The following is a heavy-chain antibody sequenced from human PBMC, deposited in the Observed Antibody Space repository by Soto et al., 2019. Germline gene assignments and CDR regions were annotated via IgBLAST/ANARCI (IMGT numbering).Heavy chain of an antibody. CDR2: ISAYNGNT. Sequence: QVQLVQSGAEVKKPGASVKVACKTSGYSFTNFGLSWVRQAHGQGLEWMGWISAYNGNTNYAQNFQGRVTMTTDTPTSTAYMELRSLRSDDTAVYYCARGGTSIDYWGQGTLVTVSS. D-gene: IGHD3-16*01. V-gene: IGHV1-18*01. CDR1: GYSFTNFG. CDR3: ARGGTSIDY. J-gene: IGHJ4*02.